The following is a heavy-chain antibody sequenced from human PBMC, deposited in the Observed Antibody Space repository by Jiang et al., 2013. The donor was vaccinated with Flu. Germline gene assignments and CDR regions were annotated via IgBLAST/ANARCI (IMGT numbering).Heavy chain of an antibody. CDR2: IYAGDSNT. CDR1: EYRFTNYW. V-gene: IGHV5-51*03. J-gene: IGHJ6*02. CDR3: TRALNGNYRWDV. Sequence: GAEVKKPGESLKISCKDSEYRFTNYWFGWVRQMPGKGLEWMGIIYAGDSNTKYSPSFRGQVTISADTSIRAAYLQWSGLKASDTAMYYCTRALNGNYRWDVWGQGTTVTVSS. D-gene: IGHD1-7*01.